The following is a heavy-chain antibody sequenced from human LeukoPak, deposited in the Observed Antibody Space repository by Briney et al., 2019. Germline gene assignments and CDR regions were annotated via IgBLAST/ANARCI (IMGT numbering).Heavy chain of an antibody. V-gene: IGHV3-23*01. J-gene: IGHJ6*02. D-gene: IGHD6-13*01. Sequence: GGSLRLSCAASGFTFSSYAMSWVRQAPVKGLEWVSAISGSGGSTYYADSVKGRFTISRDNSKNTLYLQMNSLRAEDTAVYYCAKDPGTNDYYGLDVWGQGTTVTVSS. CDR1: GFTFSSYA. CDR2: ISGSGGST. CDR3: AKDPGTNDYYGLDV.